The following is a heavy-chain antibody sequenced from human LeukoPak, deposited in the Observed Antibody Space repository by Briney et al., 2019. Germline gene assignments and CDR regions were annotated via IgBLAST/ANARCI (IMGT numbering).Heavy chain of an antibody. CDR3: AKRIAAAGNGIRLDY. CDR2: ISASGATT. J-gene: IGHJ4*02. V-gene: IGHV3-23*01. Sequence: GGSLRLSCAASGFTFSSYAMSWVRQAPGEGLEWVSAISASGATTYYADSVKGRFTISRDNSKNTLYLQMNGLRAEDTAVYYCAKRIAAAGNGIRLDYWGQGTLVTVSS. D-gene: IGHD6-13*01. CDR1: GFTFSSYA.